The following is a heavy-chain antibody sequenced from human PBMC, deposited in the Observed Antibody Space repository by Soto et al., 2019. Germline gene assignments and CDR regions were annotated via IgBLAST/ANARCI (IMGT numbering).Heavy chain of an antibody. V-gene: IGHV4-61*01. CDR3: ARDQSGTYSFER. CDR1: GGSVSGGNY. CDR2: IYYVVST. J-gene: IGHJ1*01. Sequence: QVQLQESGPGLVKPSETLSLNCTVSGGSVSGGNYWSWIRQPPGKGLEWIGYIYYVVSTNYSPSLKSRATISVDTSKNQISLMLTSVTAADTVVYYGARDQSGTYSFERWGQGTLVTVSS. D-gene: IGHD1-26*01.